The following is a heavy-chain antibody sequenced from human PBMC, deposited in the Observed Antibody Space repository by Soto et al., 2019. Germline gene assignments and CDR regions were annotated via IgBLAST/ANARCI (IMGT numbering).Heavy chain of an antibody. D-gene: IGHD4-4*01. CDR1: GGSISSGDYY. Sequence: QVQLQESGPGLVKPSQTLSLTCTVSGGSISSGDYYWSWIRQPPGKGLEWIGYIYYSGSTYYNPSLKSRVTISVDTSKNQFSLKLSSVTAADTAGYYCASLDLTTVTTVDYWGQGTLVTVSS. J-gene: IGHJ4*02. V-gene: IGHV4-30-4*01. CDR2: IYYSGST. CDR3: ASLDLTTVTTVDY.